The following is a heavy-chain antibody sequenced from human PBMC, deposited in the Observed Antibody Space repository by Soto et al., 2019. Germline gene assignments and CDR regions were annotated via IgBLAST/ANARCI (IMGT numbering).Heavy chain of an antibody. CDR1: GGTFSSYT. D-gene: IGHD2-15*01. Sequence: QVQLVQSGAEVKKPGSSVKVSCKASGGTFSSYTISWVRQAPGQGLEWMGRIIPILGIANYAQKFQGRVTITADKATSTAYMELSSLRSEDTAVYYCARVEVVTGYFDYWGQGTLVTVSS. CDR3: ARVEVVTGYFDY. J-gene: IGHJ4*02. V-gene: IGHV1-69*02. CDR2: IIPILGIA.